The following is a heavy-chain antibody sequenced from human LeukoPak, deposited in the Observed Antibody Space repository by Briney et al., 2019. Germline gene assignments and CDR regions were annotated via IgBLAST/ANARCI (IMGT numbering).Heavy chain of an antibody. Sequence: SETLSLSCTVSGGSISSISYYWGWMRQPPGKGMEWIGSIYSSGSTYYNASLKSRVTISVDTSKNQFPLKLSSVTAADTAVYYCPRDGFEGSSGYYSYWGQGTLVTVSS. CDR3: PRDGFEGSSGYYSY. J-gene: IGHJ4*02. D-gene: IGHD3-22*01. CDR1: GGSISSISYY. CDR2: IYSSGST. V-gene: IGHV4-39*06.